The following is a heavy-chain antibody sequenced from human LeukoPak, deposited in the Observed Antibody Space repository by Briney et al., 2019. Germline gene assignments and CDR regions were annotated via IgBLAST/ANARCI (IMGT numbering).Heavy chain of an antibody. J-gene: IGHJ4*02. CDR1: GYSFTNSW. CDR2: IYPGDSDT. V-gene: IGHV5-51*01. D-gene: IGHD1-14*01. CDR3: ARYNNGLDY. Sequence: RGESLKISCKGSGYSFTNSWIGWVRQMPGKGLEWMGIIYPGDSDTKYGPSFQGQVTMSADKSISTAYLQWSSLKASDTAMYYCARYNNGLDYWGQGTLVTVSS.